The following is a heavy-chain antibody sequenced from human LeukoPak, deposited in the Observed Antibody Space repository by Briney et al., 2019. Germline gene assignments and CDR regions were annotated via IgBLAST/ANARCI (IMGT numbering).Heavy chain of an antibody. V-gene: IGHV3-21*01. CDR3: ARDSLHGSGWYVGYYYYTDV. CDR2: ISSSSSYI. J-gene: IGHJ6*03. Sequence: GGSLRLSCAASGFNFSSYSMNWVRQAPGKGLEWVSSISSSSSYIYYADSVKGRFTISRDNAKNPLYLQMNSLRAEDTAVYYCARDSLHGSGWYVGYYYYTDVWGKGTTVTVSS. CDR1: GFNFSSYS. D-gene: IGHD6-19*01.